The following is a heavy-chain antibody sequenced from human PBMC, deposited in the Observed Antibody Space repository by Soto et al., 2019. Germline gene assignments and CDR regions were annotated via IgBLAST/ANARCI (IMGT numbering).Heavy chain of an antibody. CDR1: GYTFTGYY. CDR3: ARGRRAAGRTNWFDP. CDR2: INPNSGGT. J-gene: IGHJ5*02. Sequence: ASLKVSCKASGYTFTGYYMHWVRQAPGQGLEWMGWINPNSGGTNYAQKFQGWVTMTRDTSISTAYMELSRLRSDDTAVYYCARGRRAAGRTNWFDPWGQGTLVTVSS. D-gene: IGHD6-13*01. V-gene: IGHV1-2*04.